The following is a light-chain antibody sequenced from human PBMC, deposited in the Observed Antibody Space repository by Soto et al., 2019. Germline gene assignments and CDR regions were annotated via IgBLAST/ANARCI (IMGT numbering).Light chain of an antibody. CDR1: QNVSSY. V-gene: IGKV3-11*01. CDR3: QQRSTPLT. J-gene: IGKJ4*01. Sequence: EIVLTQSPATLSLSPGERATLSCRASQNVSSYLAWYQQKPGQAPRLLIYDASSRATGIPARFSGSGSGTDFTLTISSLEPEDFAVYYCQQRSTPLTFGGGTKVEIK. CDR2: DAS.